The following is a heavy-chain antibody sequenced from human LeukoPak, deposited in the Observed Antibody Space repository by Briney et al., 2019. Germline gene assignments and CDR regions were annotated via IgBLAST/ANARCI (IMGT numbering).Heavy chain of an antibody. V-gene: IGHV4-34*01. CDR3: ATFSDSSKINFDY. J-gene: IGHJ4*02. CDR2: IHHSGST. Sequence: SETLSLTCAMDGRPFSAYYWSWIRQPPGRGLEWIGEIHHSGSTTYNPSLKSRLTISVDTSKNQFPLKLSSVTAADTAVYYCATFSDSSKINFDYWGRGTLVTVSS. CDR1: GRPFSAYY. D-gene: IGHD3-22*01.